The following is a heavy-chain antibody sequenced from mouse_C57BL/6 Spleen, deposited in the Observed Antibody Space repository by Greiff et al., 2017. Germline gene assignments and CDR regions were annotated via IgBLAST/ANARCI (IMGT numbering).Heavy chain of an antibody. D-gene: IGHD1-1*01. CDR2: IDPETGGT. Sequence: VQLQQSGAELVRPGASVTLSCKASGYTFTDYEMHWVKQTPVHGLEWIGAIDPETGGTDYNQKFKGKAILTADKSSSTAYMELRSLTSEDSAVYYCTRAGFYYYGSSYVENPMDYWGQGTSVTVSS. CDR3: TRAGFYYYGSSYVENPMDY. J-gene: IGHJ4*01. V-gene: IGHV1-15*01. CDR1: GYTFTDYE.